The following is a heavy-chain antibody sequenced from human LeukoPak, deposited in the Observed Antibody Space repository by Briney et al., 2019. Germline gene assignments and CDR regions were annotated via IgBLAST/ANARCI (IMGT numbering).Heavy chain of an antibody. Sequence: ASVKVSCKVSGYTLTELSMHRVRQAPGKGLEWMGGFDPEDGETIYAQKFQGRVTMTEDTSTDTAYMELSSLRSEDTAVYYCATAPQASYYSSTSYYVFDYWGQGTLVTVSS. J-gene: IGHJ4*02. CDR1: GYTLTELS. CDR3: ATAPQASYYSSTSYYVFDY. D-gene: IGHD2-2*01. CDR2: FDPEDGET. V-gene: IGHV1-24*01.